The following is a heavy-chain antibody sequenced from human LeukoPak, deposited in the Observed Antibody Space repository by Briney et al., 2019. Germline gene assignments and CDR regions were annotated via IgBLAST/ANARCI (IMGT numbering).Heavy chain of an antibody. CDR2: IKQDGSVK. V-gene: IGHV3-7*03. J-gene: IGHJ4*02. CDR1: GFTFTNYW. D-gene: IGHD6-6*01. Sequence: PGGSLRLSCAASGFTFTNYWMTWVRQAPGKGVEWVANIKQDGSVKYYVDSVKGRFTISRDNAKNSLYLQMNSLRAEDTAVYNCARIGYSSSSLDFWGRGTLVTVSS. CDR3: ARIGYSSSSLDF.